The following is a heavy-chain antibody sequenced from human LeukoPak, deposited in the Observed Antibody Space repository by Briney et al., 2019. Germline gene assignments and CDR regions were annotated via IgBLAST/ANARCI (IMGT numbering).Heavy chain of an antibody. CDR2: ISASGSNI. CDR3: VRVKGTYFDF. Sequence: PGGSLRLSCAASGFPFSSYSMNWVRQAPGKGLEWVSYISASGSNIYYQDSVKGRFTVSRDNAMNSLFLQMDRPRAEDTAVYYCVRVKGTYFDFWGQGTLVTVSS. CDR1: GFPFSSYS. V-gene: IGHV3-48*01. D-gene: IGHD1-1*01. J-gene: IGHJ4*02.